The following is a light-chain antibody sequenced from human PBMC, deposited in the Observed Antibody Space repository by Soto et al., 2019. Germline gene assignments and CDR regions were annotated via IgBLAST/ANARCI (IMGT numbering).Light chain of an antibody. Sequence: ESVLTQSPATLSLSPGERATLSCRASPSVSNSLAWYQHKPCQAPRLLIYDAFNRATGVPTRFSGSGSGTDFTLTISSLEPEDFAVYYCQQRNRWPPVTFGGGTKVDIK. V-gene: IGKV3-11*01. J-gene: IGKJ4*01. CDR2: DAF. CDR1: PSVSNS. CDR3: QQRNRWPPVT.